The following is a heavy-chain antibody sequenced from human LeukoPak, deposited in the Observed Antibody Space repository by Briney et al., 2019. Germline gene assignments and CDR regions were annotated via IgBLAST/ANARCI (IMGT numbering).Heavy chain of an antibody. CDR1: GFTFDDYA. V-gene: IGHV3-9*03. CDR2: ISGNSGSI. CDR3: AKDFRIYYESSGDRGAFDI. D-gene: IGHD3-22*01. Sequence: GRSLRLSCAASGFTFDDYAMHWVRQAPGKGLEWVSGISGNSGSIGYADSVKGRFTISRDNAKNSLYLQMNSLRAEDMALYYCAKDFRIYYESSGDRGAFDIWGQGTMVTVSS. J-gene: IGHJ3*02.